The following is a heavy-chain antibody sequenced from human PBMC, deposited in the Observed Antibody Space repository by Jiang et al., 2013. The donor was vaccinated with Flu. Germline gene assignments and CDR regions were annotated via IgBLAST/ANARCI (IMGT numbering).Heavy chain of an antibody. D-gene: IGHD3-3*01. CDR1: RFTFNNFA. Sequence: VQLLESGGGLVQPGGSLRLSCAASRFTFNNFAMSWVRQAPGKGLEWVSAITGSGDITYYADSVKGRFTISRDNSKNTLYLHMNSLRADDTAVYYCAKDGYYDFWSGFGVFDIWGQGTMATVSS. V-gene: IGHV3-23*01. CDR2: ITGSGDIT. J-gene: IGHJ3*02. CDR3: AKDGYYDFWSGFGVFDI.